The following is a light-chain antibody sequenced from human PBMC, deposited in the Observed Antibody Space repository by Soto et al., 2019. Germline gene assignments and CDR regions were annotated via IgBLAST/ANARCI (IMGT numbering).Light chain of an antibody. CDR1: SGSVSTSYY. CDR3: VLYMGSGFWV. J-gene: IGLJ3*02. Sequence: QTVVTQEPSFSVSPGGTVTLTCGLSSGSVSTSYYPSWYQQTPGQAPRTLIYSTNTRSSGVPDRFFGSILGNKAALTITGAQADDESDYYCVLYMGSGFWVFGGGTKLTVL. V-gene: IGLV8-61*01. CDR2: STN.